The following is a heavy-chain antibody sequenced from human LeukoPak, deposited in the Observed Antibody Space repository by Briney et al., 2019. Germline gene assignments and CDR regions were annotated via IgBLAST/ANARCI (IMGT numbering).Heavy chain of an antibody. J-gene: IGHJ3*02. CDR3: ASPGVATTSDAFDI. CDR2: IYYSGST. Sequence: SETLSLTCTVSGGSISSYYWSWIRQPPGKGLEWIGYIYYSGSTNYNPSLKSRVTISVDTSKNQFSLKLSSVTAADTAVYYCASPGVATTSDAFDIWGQGTMVTVSS. V-gene: IGHV4-59*01. D-gene: IGHD5-12*01. CDR1: GGSISSYY.